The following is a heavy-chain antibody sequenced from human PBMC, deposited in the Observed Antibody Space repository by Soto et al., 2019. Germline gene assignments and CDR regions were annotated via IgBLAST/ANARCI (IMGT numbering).Heavy chain of an antibody. CDR2: IASDGKDK. J-gene: IGHJ4*02. D-gene: IGHD6-13*01. V-gene: IGHV3-30*18. CDR1: GFTFSNYA. CDR3: AKDGAIAAADYFFDY. Sequence: QVQLVESGGGVVQPGRSLKLSCAASGFTFSNYAIHWVRQAPGKGLEWVAVIASDGKDKRYADSVKGRFTISRDNSKNTVYLQMNSQRGEDTAVYYCAKDGAIAAADYFFDYWGQGSLDPVSS.